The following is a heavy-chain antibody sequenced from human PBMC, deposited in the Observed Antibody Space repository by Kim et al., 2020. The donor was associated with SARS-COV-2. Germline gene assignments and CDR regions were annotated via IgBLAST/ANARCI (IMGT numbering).Heavy chain of an antibody. V-gene: IGHV4-34*01. Sequence: SETLSLTCAVYGGSFSGYYWSWIRQPPGKGLEWIGEINHSGSTNYNPSLKSRVTISVDTSKNQFSLKLSSVTAADTAVYYCARGREEIYCSSTSCQNFAFDYWGQGTLVTVSS. CDR3: ARGREEIYCSSTSCQNFAFDY. D-gene: IGHD2-2*01. CDR2: INHSGST. J-gene: IGHJ4*02. CDR1: GGSFSGYY.